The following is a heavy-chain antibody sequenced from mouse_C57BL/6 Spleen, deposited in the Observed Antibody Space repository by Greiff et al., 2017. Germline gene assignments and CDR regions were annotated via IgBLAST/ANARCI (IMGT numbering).Heavy chain of an antibody. CDR2: INPSTGGT. CDR3: AREGLPMDY. CDR1: GYSFTGYY. D-gene: IGHD2-2*01. V-gene: IGHV1-42*01. J-gene: IGHJ4*01. Sequence: EVKLQQSGPELVKPGASVKISCTASGYSFTGYYMNWVKQSPEKSLEWIGEINPSTGGTTYNQKFKAKATLTVDKSSSTAYMQLKSLTSEDSAVYYCAREGLPMDYWGQGTSVTVSS.